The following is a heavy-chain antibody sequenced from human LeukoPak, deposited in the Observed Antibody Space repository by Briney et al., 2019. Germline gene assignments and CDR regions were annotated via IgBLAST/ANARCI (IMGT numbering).Heavy chain of an antibody. CDR1: GGSISSYY. CDR2: IYYSGST. D-gene: IGHD3-10*01. Sequence: SETLSLTCTVSGGSISSYYWSWIRQPPGKGLEWIGYIYYSGSTNYNPSLKSRVTISVDTSKNQFSLKLSSVTAADTAVYYCARWSTAMVRGVNYYYGMDVWGQGTTVTVSS. V-gene: IGHV4-59*08. CDR3: ARWSTAMVRGVNYYYGMDV. J-gene: IGHJ6*02.